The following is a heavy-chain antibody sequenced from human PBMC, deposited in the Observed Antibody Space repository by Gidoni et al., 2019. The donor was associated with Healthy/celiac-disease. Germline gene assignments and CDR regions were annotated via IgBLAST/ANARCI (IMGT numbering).Heavy chain of an antibody. CDR3: AKGRRRYSSSWDIYYYYGMDV. J-gene: IGHJ6*02. CDR2: ISGSGGST. Sequence: EVQLVESGGGLVQPGGSLRLSCAASGFTFSSYAMSWVRQAPGKGLEWVSAISGSGGSTYYADSVKGRFTISRDNSKNTLYLQMNSLRAEDTAVYYCAKGRRRYSSSWDIYYYYGMDVWGQGTTVTVSS. CDR1: GFTFSSYA. D-gene: IGHD6-13*01. V-gene: IGHV3-23*04.